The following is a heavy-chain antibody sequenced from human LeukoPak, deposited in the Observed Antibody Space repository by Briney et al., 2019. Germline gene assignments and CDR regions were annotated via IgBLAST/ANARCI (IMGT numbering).Heavy chain of an antibody. V-gene: IGHV5-51*01. CDR1: GYSFTTYW. Sequence: GESLKISCETSGYSFTTYWIAWVRQRPGKGLEWVGIIYPGDSDTRYSPSFQGQVTISADKSISTAYLQWSSLKASDTAMYYCAIRYSGSYNDYWGQGTLVTVSS. D-gene: IGHD1-26*01. CDR2: IYPGDSDT. J-gene: IGHJ4*02. CDR3: AIRYSGSYNDY.